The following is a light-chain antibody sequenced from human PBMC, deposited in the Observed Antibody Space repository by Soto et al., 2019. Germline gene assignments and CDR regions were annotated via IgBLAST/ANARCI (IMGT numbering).Light chain of an antibody. V-gene: IGKV1-27*01. CDR2: AAS. CDR3: QKYTSVIT. Sequence: DIQMTQSPSSLSASVGDRVTITCRASQGISNFLAWYQQKPGKVPKLLISAASTLQSGAPSRFSGSGSGTDFTLTITSLKPEDVATYYCQKYTSVITLGQGTRPEI. J-gene: IGKJ5*01. CDR1: QGISNF.